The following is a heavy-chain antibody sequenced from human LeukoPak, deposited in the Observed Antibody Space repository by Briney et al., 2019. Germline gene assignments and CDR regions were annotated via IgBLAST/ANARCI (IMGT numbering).Heavy chain of an antibody. CDR2: ISSSSSYI. Sequence: GGSLRLSCAASGFTFSSYSMNWVRQAPGKGLEWVSSISSSSSYIYYADSVKGRFTISRDNAKNSLYLQMNSLRAEDTAVYYCARGSLKGTMIVLADYWGQGTLVTVSS. J-gene: IGHJ4*02. V-gene: IGHV3-21*01. D-gene: IGHD3-22*01. CDR1: GFTFSSYS. CDR3: ARGSLKGTMIVLADY.